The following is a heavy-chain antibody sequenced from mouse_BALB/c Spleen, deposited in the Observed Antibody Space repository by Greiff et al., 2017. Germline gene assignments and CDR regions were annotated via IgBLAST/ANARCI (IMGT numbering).Heavy chain of an antibody. J-gene: IGHJ4*01. V-gene: IGHV5-12-1*01. CDR3: ARQGTIYYDYGYAMDY. Sequence: DVHLVESGGGLVKPGGSLKLSCAASGFAFSSYDMSWVRQTPEKRLEWVAYISSGGGSTYYPDTVKGRFTISRDNAKNTLYLQMSSLKSEDTAMYYCARQGTIYYDYGYAMDYWGQGTSVTVSS. CDR1: GFAFSSYD. CDR2: ISSGGGST. D-gene: IGHD2-4*01.